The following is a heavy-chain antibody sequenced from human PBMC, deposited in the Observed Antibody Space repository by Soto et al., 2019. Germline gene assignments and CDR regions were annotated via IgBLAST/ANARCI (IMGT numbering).Heavy chain of an antibody. CDR2: IYYTGRT. CDR1: GDSIDNGAYY. J-gene: IGHJ5*02. Sequence: SETLSLTCSVSGDSIDNGAYYWTWIRQHPVKGLEWLGYIYYTGRTAYSPSLKSRLTISLDTSKNQFSLSLSSVTAADTAVYCCARCSASWYWLDPWGQGSLVTVSS. CDR3: ARCSASWYWLDP. D-gene: IGHD6-13*01. V-gene: IGHV4-31*03.